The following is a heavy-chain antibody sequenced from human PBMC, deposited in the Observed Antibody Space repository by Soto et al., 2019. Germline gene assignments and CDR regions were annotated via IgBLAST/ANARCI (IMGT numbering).Heavy chain of an antibody. Sequence: EVQLLESGGGLVQPGGSLRLSCAASGFSFVNYAMNWVRQAPGKGLAWVSGLSGSGTSTYYADSVKGRFTISRDNSRDTLFLQMNSLTADDTAVYYCAKATTNGGWFNPFDSWGQGALVTVSS. V-gene: IGHV3-23*01. CDR3: AKATTNGGWFNPFDS. CDR2: LSGSGTST. J-gene: IGHJ4*02. D-gene: IGHD6-19*01. CDR1: GFSFVNYA.